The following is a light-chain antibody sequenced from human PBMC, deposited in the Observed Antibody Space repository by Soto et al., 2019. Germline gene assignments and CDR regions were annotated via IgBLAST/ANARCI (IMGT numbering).Light chain of an antibody. J-gene: IGKJ2*01. CDR2: AAS. CDR3: QQSDSTPYT. V-gene: IGKV1-39*01. CDR1: QTISTY. Sequence: DIPMTQSPSSLSASVGDRVTITCRASQTISTYLNWYQQKPGKDPRLLIYAASSLLSGVPSRFSGSGSGTDFTLTIASLQPEDFSTYYCQQSDSTPYTFGQVTKVEI.